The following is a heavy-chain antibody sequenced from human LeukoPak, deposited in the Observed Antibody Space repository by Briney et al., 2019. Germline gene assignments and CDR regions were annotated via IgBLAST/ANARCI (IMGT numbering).Heavy chain of an antibody. CDR1: GFTFSSYW. J-gene: IGHJ6*03. CDR2: INTEGTST. D-gene: IGHD3-10*01. CDR3: ARDWPFSYGSGSDYYYYYMDV. V-gene: IGHV3-74*01. Sequence: GVLRLSCAASGFTFSSYWMHWVRQAPGKGLVWFSRINTEGTSTSYADFVKGRFTISRDNAKNTLYLQMNSLRAEDTAVYYCARDWPFSYGSGSDYYYYYMDVWGKGTTVTVSS.